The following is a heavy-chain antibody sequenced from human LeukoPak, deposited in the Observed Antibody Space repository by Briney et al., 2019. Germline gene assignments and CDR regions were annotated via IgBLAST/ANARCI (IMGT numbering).Heavy chain of an antibody. Sequence: PGGSLRLSCAASGFTFSSYWMSWVRQAPGKGLEWVANIKKDGREKYYVDSVKGRFTISRDNAKTSLYLKMISLRAEDTTVYYCARHLSGVTGYTYGRGIDYWGQGTLVTVSS. CDR3: ARHLSGVTGYTYGRGIDY. D-gene: IGHD5-18*01. CDR1: GFTFSSYW. J-gene: IGHJ4*02. CDR2: IKKDGREK. V-gene: IGHV3-7*01.